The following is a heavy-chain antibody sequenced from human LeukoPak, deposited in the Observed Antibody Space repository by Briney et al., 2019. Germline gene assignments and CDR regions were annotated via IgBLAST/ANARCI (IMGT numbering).Heavy chain of an antibody. CDR3: AHLRFLEWLFGY. CDR1: GFSLGTSGVG. CDR2: IYWDDDK. V-gene: IGHV2-5*02. J-gene: IGHJ4*02. D-gene: IGHD3-3*01. Sequence: SGPTLVKPTQTLTLTCTFSGFSLGTSGVGVGWIRQPPGKALEWLALIYWDDDKRYSPSLKSRLTITKDTSKNQVVLTMTNMNPVDTATYYCAHLRFLEWLFGYWGQGTLVTVSS.